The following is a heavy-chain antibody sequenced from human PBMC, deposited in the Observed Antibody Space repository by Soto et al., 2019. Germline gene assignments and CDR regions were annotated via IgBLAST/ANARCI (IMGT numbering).Heavy chain of an antibody. CDR3: ERGDSIFGVVSFHAAY. D-gene: IGHD3-3*01. V-gene: IGHV3-7*03. J-gene: IGHJ4*02. Sequence: GGSLRLSCAASGFTFSNYWMTWVRQAPGKGLEWVANINQDGSEKYCVDSVKGRFTISRDNAKNSLYLQMNSLRAEDTAVDYCERGDSIFGVVSFHAAYWGQGTLGTVCS. CDR2: INQDGSEK. CDR1: GFTFSNYW.